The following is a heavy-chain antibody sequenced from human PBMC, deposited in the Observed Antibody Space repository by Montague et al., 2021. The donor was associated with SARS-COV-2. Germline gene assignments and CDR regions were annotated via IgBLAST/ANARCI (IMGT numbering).Heavy chain of an antibody. CDR2: TYYRSKWYN. V-gene: IGHV6-1*01. D-gene: IGHD5-18*01. CDR3: ARDTRIQLWFDRDYYYGMDV. Sequence: CAISGDSVSSNSAAWNWIRQSQSRGLEWLGRTYYRSKWYNDYAVSVKSRITINPDTSKNQFSLQLNSVTPEDTAVYYCARDTRIQLWFDRDYYYGMDVWGQGTTVTVSS. CDR1: GDSVSSNSAA. J-gene: IGHJ6*02.